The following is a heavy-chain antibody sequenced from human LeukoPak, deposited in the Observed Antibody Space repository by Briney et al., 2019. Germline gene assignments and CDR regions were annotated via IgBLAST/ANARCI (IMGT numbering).Heavy chain of an antibody. CDR1: GASFSGYY. V-gene: IGHV4-34*01. J-gene: IGHJ3*02. D-gene: IGHD2-8*02. CDR3: ASSVVYAGDDAFDI. CDR2: INHSGST. Sequence: SETLSLTCAVYGASFSGYYWSWIRQPPGKGLEWIGEINHSGSTNYNPSLKSRVTISVDTSKNQFSLKLSSVTAADTAVYYCASSVVYAGDDAFDIWGQGTMVTVSS.